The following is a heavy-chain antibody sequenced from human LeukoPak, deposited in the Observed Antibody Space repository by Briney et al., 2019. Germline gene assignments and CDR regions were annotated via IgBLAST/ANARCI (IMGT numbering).Heavy chain of an antibody. CDR1: GFTFSSYW. J-gene: IGHJ4*02. Sequence: GGSLRLSCAASGFTFSSYWMSWVRHAPGKGLEWVANIKQDGSEKYYVDSVKGRFTISRDNAKNSLYLQMNSLRAEDTAVYYCARDPDTTVVTQGSGYWGQGTLVTVSS. D-gene: IGHD4-23*01. CDR2: IKQDGSEK. V-gene: IGHV3-7*05. CDR3: ARDPDTTVVTQGSGY.